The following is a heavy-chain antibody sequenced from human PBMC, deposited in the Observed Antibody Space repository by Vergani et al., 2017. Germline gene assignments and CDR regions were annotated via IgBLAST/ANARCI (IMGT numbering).Heavy chain of an antibody. Sequence: EVHLVESGGGLVQPGGSLRLSCAASGFTFSSYSMNWVRQAPGKGLEWVSYISSSSSTIYYADSVKGRFTISRDNTKNTLSLQMSGLRVEDTAVYYCVRIPRGPWNFDLWGRGTLITVSS. D-gene: IGHD2-21*01. CDR3: VRIPRGPWNFDL. J-gene: IGHJ2*01. CDR2: ISSSSSTI. CDR1: GFTFSSYS. V-gene: IGHV3-48*04.